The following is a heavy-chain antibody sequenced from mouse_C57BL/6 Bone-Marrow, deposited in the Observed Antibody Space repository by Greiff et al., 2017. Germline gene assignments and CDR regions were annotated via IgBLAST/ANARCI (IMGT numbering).Heavy chain of an antibody. D-gene: IGHD1-1*01. J-gene: IGHJ4*01. CDR2: INPNNGGT. CDR1: GYTFTDYY. Sequence: EVKLQQSGPELVKPGASVKISCKASGYTFTDYYMNWVKQSHGKSLEWIGDINPNNGGTSYNQKFKGKDTLTVDKSSSTAYMELRSLTSEDSAVYYCARIYYGSSYYYYARDYWGQGTSVTVSS. CDR3: ARIYYGSSYYYYARDY. V-gene: IGHV1-26*01.